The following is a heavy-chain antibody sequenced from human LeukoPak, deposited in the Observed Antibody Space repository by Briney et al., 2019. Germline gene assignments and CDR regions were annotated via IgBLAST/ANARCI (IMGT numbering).Heavy chain of an antibody. V-gene: IGHV3-21*01. J-gene: IGHJ4*02. Sequence: GGSLRLSCAASGFTFSSYSMNWVRQAPGKGLEWVSSISSSSSYIYYADSVKGRFTISRDNAKNSLYLQMNSLRAEDTAVYYCVRPYCSGGSCVSVFDYWGQGTLVTVSS. D-gene: IGHD2-15*01. CDR3: VRPYCSGGSCVSVFDY. CDR1: GFTFSSYS. CDR2: ISSSSSYI.